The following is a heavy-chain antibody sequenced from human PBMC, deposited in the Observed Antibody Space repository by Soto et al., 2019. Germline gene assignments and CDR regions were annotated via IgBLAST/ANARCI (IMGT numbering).Heavy chain of an antibody. Sequence: GGSLRLSCAASGFTFSSYAMSWVRQAPGKGLEWVSAISGSGGSTYCADSVKGRFTISRDNSKNTLYLQMNSLRAEDTAVYYCAKLPIPIVVVPAAIWFDPWGQGTLVTVSS. V-gene: IGHV3-23*01. CDR2: ISGSGGST. CDR1: GFTFSSYA. D-gene: IGHD2-2*01. CDR3: AKLPIPIVVVPAAIWFDP. J-gene: IGHJ5*02.